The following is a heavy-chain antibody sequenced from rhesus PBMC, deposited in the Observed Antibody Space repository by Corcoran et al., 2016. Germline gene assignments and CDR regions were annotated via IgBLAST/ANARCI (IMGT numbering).Heavy chain of an antibody. Sequence: QVQLQESGPGLVKPSETLSLTCAVSGYSISSGYYWSWIRQPPGKGLEWIGYITYRERPSYNPSLKSRVTISIDTSKNQFSLKLSAVTAADTAVYYCARGNNIWTGLDYGLDSWGQGVVVTVSS. D-gene: IGHD3-3*01. CDR2: ITYRERP. J-gene: IGHJ6*01. CDR1: GYSISSGYY. V-gene: IGHV4-122*02. CDR3: ARGNNIWTGLDYGLDS.